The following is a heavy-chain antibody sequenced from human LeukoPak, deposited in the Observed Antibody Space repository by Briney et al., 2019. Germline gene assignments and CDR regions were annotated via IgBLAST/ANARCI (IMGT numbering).Heavy chain of an antibody. J-gene: IGHJ2*01. Sequence: GGSLRLSCAASGFSFDSYWMAWVRQAPGKGPEWVANIRQDGRQKYYVDSVKGRFTISRDNAENSLYLQMNSLRDEDTAVYYCARARGTGWYFDLWGRGTLVTVSS. V-gene: IGHV3-7*02. D-gene: IGHD2-15*01. CDR1: GFSFDSYW. CDR2: IRQDGRQK. CDR3: ARARGTGWYFDL.